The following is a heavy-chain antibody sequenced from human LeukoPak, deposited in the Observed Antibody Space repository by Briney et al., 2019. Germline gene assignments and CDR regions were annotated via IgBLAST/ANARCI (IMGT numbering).Heavy chain of an antibody. Sequence: PSETLSLTCAVYGGSFSGYYWSWIRQPPGKGLEWIGEINHSGSTNYNPSLKSRVTISVDTSKNQFSLKLSSVTAADTAVYYCARRPELIRWFDPRGQGTLVTVSS. CDR3: ARRPELIRWFDP. J-gene: IGHJ5*02. CDR2: INHSGST. CDR1: GGSFSGYY. V-gene: IGHV4-34*01. D-gene: IGHD1-14*01.